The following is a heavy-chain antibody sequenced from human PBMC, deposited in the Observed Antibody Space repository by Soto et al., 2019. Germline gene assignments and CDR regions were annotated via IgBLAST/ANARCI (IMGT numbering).Heavy chain of an antibody. V-gene: IGHV1-69*01. D-gene: IGHD6-6*01. CDR1: GGTFSSYA. J-gene: IGHJ4*02. CDR3: ARGGYSSSYRLDY. Sequence: QVQLVQSGAEVKKPGSSVTVSCKASGGTFSSYAMSWVRQRPGQGLEWMGGIMPIIGTANYAQKFQGRVTITADESTSTAYMELSSLRSEDTAVYYCARGGYSSSYRLDYWGQGTLVTVSS. CDR2: IMPIIGTA.